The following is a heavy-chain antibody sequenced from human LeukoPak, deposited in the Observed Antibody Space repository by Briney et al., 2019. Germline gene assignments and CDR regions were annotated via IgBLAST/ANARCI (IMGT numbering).Heavy chain of an antibody. J-gene: IGHJ5*02. CDR3: ARAGGVSFVARWFDP. V-gene: IGHV1-18*01. CDR2: VSAYKGNT. CDR1: GYTFSNYG. D-gene: IGHD3-16*01. Sequence: ASVKVSFKASGYTFSNYGISWVRQAPGQGLEWLGWVSAYKGNTNYAQKLQGRVTMTTDTSTGIAYMELKSLRSDDTAVYYCARAGGVSFVARWFDPWGQGSLVTVSS.